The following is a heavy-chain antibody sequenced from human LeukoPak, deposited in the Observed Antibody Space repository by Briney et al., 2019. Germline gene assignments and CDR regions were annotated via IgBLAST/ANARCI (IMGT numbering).Heavy chain of an antibody. CDR3: AMSGVVPAAIGDY. V-gene: IGHV1-69*13. D-gene: IGHD2-2*01. Sequence: ASVKVSCKASGGTFSSYAISWVRQAPGQGLEWMGGIIPIFGTANYAQKFQGRVTITADESTSTAYMELSSLRSEDTAVYYCAMSGVVPAAIGDYWGQGTLVTVSS. J-gene: IGHJ4*02. CDR2: IIPIFGTA. CDR1: GGTFSSYA.